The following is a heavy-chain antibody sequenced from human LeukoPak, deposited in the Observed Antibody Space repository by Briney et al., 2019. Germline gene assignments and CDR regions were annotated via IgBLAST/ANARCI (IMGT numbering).Heavy chain of an antibody. CDR3: ARDFRIAAAVPSYFDY. V-gene: IGHV3-21*01. Sequence: GGSLRLSCAASGFGFSDYSLSWVRQAPGKGLEWVSFISSRGTHIYYADSVKGRFTISRDNAKASLDLQLNSLRAEDTAVYSCARDFRIAAAVPSYFDYWGPGVLVTVSS. CDR2: ISSRGTHI. J-gene: IGHJ4*02. CDR1: GFGFSDYS. D-gene: IGHD6-13*01.